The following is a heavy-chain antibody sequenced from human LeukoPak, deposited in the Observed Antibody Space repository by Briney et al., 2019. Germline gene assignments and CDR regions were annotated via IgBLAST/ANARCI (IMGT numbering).Heavy chain of an antibody. D-gene: IGHD3-10*01. CDR1: GYTFTSYD. Sequence: GASVKVSCKASGYTFTSYDINWVRQATGQGLEWMGWMNPNSGNTGYAQKFQGRVTMTRNTSISTAYMELSSLRSEDTAVYYCARGLLQGRIAVYYYGMDVWGQGTTVTVSS. CDR2: MNPNSGNT. J-gene: IGHJ6*02. V-gene: IGHV1-8*01. CDR3: ARGLLQGRIAVYYYGMDV.